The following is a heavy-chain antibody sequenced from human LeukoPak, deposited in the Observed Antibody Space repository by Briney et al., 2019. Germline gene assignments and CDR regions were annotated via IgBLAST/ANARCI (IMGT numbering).Heavy chain of an antibody. CDR2: IYHSGSS. CDR1: GGSISSGGYY. Sequence: PSETLSLTCTVSGGSISSGGYYWSWIRQHPGKGLEWIGDIYHSGSSDYNPSLKSRITISIDTSKNQFSLKLSSVTAADTAVYFCARAYGTYYFDYWGQVTLVTVSS. J-gene: IGHJ4*02. D-gene: IGHD2-21*01. CDR3: ARAYGTYYFDY. V-gene: IGHV4-31*03.